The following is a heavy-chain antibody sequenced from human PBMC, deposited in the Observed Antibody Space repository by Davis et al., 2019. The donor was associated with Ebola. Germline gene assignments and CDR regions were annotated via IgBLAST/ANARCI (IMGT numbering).Heavy chain of an antibody. CDR3: ARGGTVTRFDP. J-gene: IGHJ5*02. CDR2: IYYSGST. Sequence: SETLSLTCTVSGGSVSSGSYYWSWIRQPPGKGLEWIGYIYYSGSTSYNPSLKSRVTISVDTSKNQFSLKLSSVTAADTAVYYCARGGTVTRFDPWGQGTLVTVSS. D-gene: IGHD4-17*01. V-gene: IGHV4-61*01. CDR1: GGSVSSGSYY.